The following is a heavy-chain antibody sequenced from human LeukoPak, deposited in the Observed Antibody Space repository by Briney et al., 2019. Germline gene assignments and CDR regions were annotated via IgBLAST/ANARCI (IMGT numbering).Heavy chain of an antibody. D-gene: IGHD6-13*01. CDR2: ISSSGNYI. Sequence: GGSLRLSCAASRFTFSSYSMNWVRQAPGKGLEWVSSISSSGNYIYYADSVKGRFTISRDNAKNSLYLQMNSLRAGDTAVYYCARDSIQQQLVLEDRGYPYYFEHWGQGTLVTVSS. CDR3: ARDSIQQQLVLEDRGYPYYFEH. J-gene: IGHJ4*02. CDR1: RFTFSSYS. V-gene: IGHV3-21*01.